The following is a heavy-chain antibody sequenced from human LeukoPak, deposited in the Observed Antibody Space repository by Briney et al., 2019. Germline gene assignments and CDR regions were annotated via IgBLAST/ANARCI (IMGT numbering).Heavy chain of an antibody. CDR2: INRSGST. CDR1: GGSFSGYY. D-gene: IGHD3-10*01. V-gene: IGHV4-34*01. J-gene: IGHJ6*02. CDR3: ARPAVLLWFGETPYGMDV. Sequence: SETLSLTCAVYGGSFSGYYWSWIRQPPGKGLEWIGEINRSGSTNYSPSLKSRVTISVDTSKNQFSLKLSSVTAADTAVYYCARPAVLLWFGETPYGMDVWGQGTTVTVSS.